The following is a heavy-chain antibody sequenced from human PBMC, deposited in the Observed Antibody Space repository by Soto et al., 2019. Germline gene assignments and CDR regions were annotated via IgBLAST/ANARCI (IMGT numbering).Heavy chain of an antibody. J-gene: IGHJ5*01. CDR1: GDSVSTNIAA. Sequence: QVQLQQSGPGLVKPSQSLSLTCAISGDSVSTNIAAWNWIRQSPSRGLEWLGRAYYRSKWYIDYAASVESRLTITPDTSKNQLSLQMNSVTPDDTAVYYCARDSHHTSGVGGHIDSWGQGTLVTVSS. CDR2: AYYRSKWYI. D-gene: IGHD3-16*01. CDR3: ARDSHHTSGVGGHIDS. V-gene: IGHV6-1*01.